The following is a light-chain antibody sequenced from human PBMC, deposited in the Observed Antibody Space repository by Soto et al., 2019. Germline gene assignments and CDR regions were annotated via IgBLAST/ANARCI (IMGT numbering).Light chain of an antibody. CDR2: DAS. CDR1: QNVNRY. J-gene: IGKJ5*01. CDR3: QQRGQWPIT. Sequence: EIVLTQSPATLSLSPGERATLSCRTSQNVNRYLAWYQQKPGQAPRLLIYDASNRATGIPARFSGSGSGTDFTLTVSSLEPEDFAVYYCQQRGQWPITFCQGTRLEIK. V-gene: IGKV3-11*01.